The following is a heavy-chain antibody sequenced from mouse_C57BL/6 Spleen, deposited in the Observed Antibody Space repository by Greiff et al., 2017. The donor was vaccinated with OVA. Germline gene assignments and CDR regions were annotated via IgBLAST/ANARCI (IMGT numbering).Heavy chain of an antibody. CDR1: GYTFTSYW. V-gene: IGHV1-69*01. D-gene: IGHD4-1*01. CDR3: ARGGTGKGVYAMDY. CDR2: IDPSDSYT. J-gene: IGHJ4*01. Sequence: VQLQQPGAELVMPGASVTLSCKASGYTFTSYWMHWVKQRPGQGLEWFGEIDPSDSYTNYNQKFKGKSTLTVDKSSSTAYMQLSSLTSEDSAVYYCARGGTGKGVYAMDYWGQGTSVTVSS.